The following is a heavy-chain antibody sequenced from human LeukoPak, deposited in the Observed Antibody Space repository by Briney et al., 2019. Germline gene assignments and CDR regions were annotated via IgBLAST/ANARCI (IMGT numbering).Heavy chain of an antibody. Sequence: ASVKVSCKVSGYTLTELSMHRVRQAPGKGLEWMGGFDPEDGETIYAQKLQGRVTMTTDTSTSTAYMELRSLRSDDTAVYYCARALYHTFDYWGQGTLVTVSS. V-gene: IGHV1-24*01. CDR1: GYTLTELS. CDR3: ARALYHTFDY. D-gene: IGHD2-2*01. J-gene: IGHJ4*02. CDR2: FDPEDGET.